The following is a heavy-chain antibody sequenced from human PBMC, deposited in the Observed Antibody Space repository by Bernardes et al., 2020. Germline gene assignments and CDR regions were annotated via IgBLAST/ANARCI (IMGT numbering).Heavy chain of an antibody. J-gene: IGHJ5*02. Sequence: TLSPTCTVPGDSVSSGCHYWSWIRQLPGKGLERIGYIYYTGSTTYNPSLDTRVTISIDTSKNQFSLKLSSVTAADTAVYYCARDIGGFYWFDAWGQGTLVTVSS. D-gene: IGHD3-16*01. CDR1: GDSVSSGCHY. CDR2: IYYTGST. CDR3: ARDIGGFYWFDA. V-gene: IGHV4-61*01.